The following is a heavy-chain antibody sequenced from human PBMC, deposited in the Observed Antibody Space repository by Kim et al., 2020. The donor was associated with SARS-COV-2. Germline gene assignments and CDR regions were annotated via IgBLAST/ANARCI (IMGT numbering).Heavy chain of an antibody. V-gene: IGHV4-31*03. D-gene: IGHD5-18*01. J-gene: IGHJ4*02. CDR2: IYYSGST. Sequence: SETLSLTCTVSGGSISSGGYYWSWIRQHPGKGLEWIGYIYYSGSTYYNPSLKSRVTISVDTSKNQFSLKLSSVTAADTAVYYCARARKGGYSYGLSGFDYWGQGTLVTVSS. CDR3: ARARKGGYSYGLSGFDY. CDR1: GGSISSGGYY.